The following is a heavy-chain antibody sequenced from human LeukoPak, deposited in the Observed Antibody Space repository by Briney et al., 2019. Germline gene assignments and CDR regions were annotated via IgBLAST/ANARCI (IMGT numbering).Heavy chain of an antibody. J-gene: IGHJ4*02. CDR2: ISSSSSTI. CDR3: ARDRYYYDSSGSPMDY. Sequence: GGSLRLSCAASGFPFSSYSMNWVRQAPGKGLEWVSYISSSSSTIYYADSVKGRFTISRDNAKNSLYLQMNSLRAEDTAVYYCARDRYYYDSSGSPMDYWGQGTLVTVPS. CDR1: GFPFSSYS. V-gene: IGHV3-48*04. D-gene: IGHD3-22*01.